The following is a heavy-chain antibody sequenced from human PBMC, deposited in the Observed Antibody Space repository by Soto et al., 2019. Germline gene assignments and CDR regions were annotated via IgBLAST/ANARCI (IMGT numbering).Heavy chain of an antibody. V-gene: IGHV4-61*01. J-gene: IGHJ4*02. Sequence: SETLSLTCTLSGGSVSSGSYYWSWIRQPPGKGLEWIGYIYYSGSTNYNPSLKSRVTISVDTSKNQSSLKLSSVTAADTAVYYCARVPPSEPFDYWGQGTLVTVSS. CDR1: GGSVSSGSYY. CDR3: ARVPPSEPFDY. CDR2: IYYSGST.